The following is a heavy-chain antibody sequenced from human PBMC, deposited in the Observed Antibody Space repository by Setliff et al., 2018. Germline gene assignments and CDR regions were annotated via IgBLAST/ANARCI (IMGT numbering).Heavy chain of an antibody. V-gene: IGHV4-39*07. Sequence: PSETLSLTCTVSGGSISSSSYYWGWIRQPPGKGLEWIGSIYYSGSTYYNPSLKSRVTISVDTSKSQFSLKLSSVTAADTAVYYCARVGGYYYYYYGMDVWGQGTTVTVSS. CDR3: ARVGGYYYYYYGMDV. CDR1: GGSISSSSYY. J-gene: IGHJ6*02. CDR2: IYYSGST.